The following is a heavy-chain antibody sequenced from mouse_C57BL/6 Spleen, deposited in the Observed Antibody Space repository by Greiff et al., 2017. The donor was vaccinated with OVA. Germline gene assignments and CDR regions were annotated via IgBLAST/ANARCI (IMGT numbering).Heavy chain of an antibody. J-gene: IGHJ1*03. CDR3: ARKDYGSTYWYFDV. CDR2: INPNNGGT. Sequence: EVQGVESGPELVKPGASVKIPCKASGYTFTDYNMDWVKQSHGKSLEWIGDINPNNGGTIYNQKFKGKATLTVDKSSSTAYMELRSLTSEDTAVYYCARKDYGSTYWYFDVWGTGTTVTVSS. V-gene: IGHV1-18*01. CDR1: GYTFTDYN. D-gene: IGHD1-1*01.